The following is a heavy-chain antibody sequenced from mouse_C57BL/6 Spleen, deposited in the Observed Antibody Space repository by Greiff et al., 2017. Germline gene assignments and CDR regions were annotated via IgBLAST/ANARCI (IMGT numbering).Heavy chain of an antibody. Sequence: QVQLQQPGAELVMPGASVKLSCKASGYTFTSYWMHWVKQRPGQGLEWIGEIDPSDSYTNYNQKFKGKSTLTVDKSSSTAYMQLSSLTSEDSAVYYCATFYYGNSWFAYWGQGTLVTVS. CDR3: ATFYYGNSWFAY. V-gene: IGHV1-69*01. CDR1: GYTFTSYW. D-gene: IGHD2-1*01. CDR2: IDPSDSYT. J-gene: IGHJ3*01.